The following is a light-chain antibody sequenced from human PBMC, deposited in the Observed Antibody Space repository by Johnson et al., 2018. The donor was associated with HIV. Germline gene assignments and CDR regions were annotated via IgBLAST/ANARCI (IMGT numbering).Light chain of an antibody. J-gene: IGLJ1*01. V-gene: IGLV1-51*02. CDR3: GTWDSSLVAEV. CDR1: SSNIGNNY. CDR2: ENN. Sequence: QPALTQPPSVSAAPGQKVTISCSGSSSNIGNNYVCLSQQLPGTAPKLLIYENNKRPSGIPDRFSGSKSGTSATLGITGLQTGDEADDYCGTWDSSLVAEVFGTVTKVTVL.